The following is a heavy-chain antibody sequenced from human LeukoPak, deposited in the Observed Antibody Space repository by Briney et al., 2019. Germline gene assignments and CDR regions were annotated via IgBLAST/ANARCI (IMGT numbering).Heavy chain of an antibody. CDR2: INAYYGNT. V-gene: IGHV1-18*01. CDR3: ARDPNAMVTSLFDY. D-gene: IGHD5-18*01. J-gene: IGHJ4*02. CDR1: GYTFTTYA. Sequence: ASVKVSCKASGYTFTTYAISWVRQAPGQGVEWMGCINAYYGNTSYAQKFQGRVTMTTDTPTSTAYMERRSLRSDDTAVYYCARDPNAMVTSLFDYGGQGTLVTVPS.